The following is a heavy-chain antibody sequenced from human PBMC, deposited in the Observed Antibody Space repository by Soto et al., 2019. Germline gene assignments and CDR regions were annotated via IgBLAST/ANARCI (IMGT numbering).Heavy chain of an antibody. V-gene: IGHV1-46*01. CDR1: GYTLTSYY. D-gene: IGHD2-21*02. CDR3: ARDRDGIVVVTAAFDY. CDR2: INPSGGST. J-gene: IGHJ4*02. Sequence: ASVKVSCKASGYTLTSYYMHWVRQAPGQGLEWMGIINPSGGSTSYAQKFQGRVTMTRDTSTSTVYMELSSLRSEDTAVYYCARDRDGIVVVTAAFDYWGQGTLVTVSS.